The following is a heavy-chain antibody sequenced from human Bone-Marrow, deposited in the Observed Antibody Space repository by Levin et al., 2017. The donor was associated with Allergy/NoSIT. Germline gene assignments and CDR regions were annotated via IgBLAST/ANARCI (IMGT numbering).Heavy chain of an antibody. CDR3: ARGGRRASLGGILALGFFDY. D-gene: IGHD3-16*02. Sequence: PGGSLRLSCAASEFTFNSYTMNWVRQAPGKGLEWISDINSSGDSRHYADSVKGRFTISRDNGKNSLYLQMNSLGVEDTAIYYCARGGRRASLGGILALGFFDYWGPGTSVTVSS. CDR1: EFTFNSYT. V-gene: IGHV3-48*03. J-gene: IGHJ4*02. CDR2: INSSGDSR.